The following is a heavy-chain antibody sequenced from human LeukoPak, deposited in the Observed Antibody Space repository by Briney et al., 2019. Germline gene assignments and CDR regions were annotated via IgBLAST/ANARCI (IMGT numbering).Heavy chain of an antibody. J-gene: IGHJ4*02. D-gene: IGHD6-13*01. V-gene: IGHV3-23*01. CDR1: GFTLSSYA. CDR3: ATSPGAAAGSSGLDY. CDR2: ISDSGGSA. Sequence: GGSLRLSCAASGFTLSSYATSWVRQAPGKGLEWVSAISDSGGSAYYADSVKGRFTISRDNSKNTLYLQMNSLRAEDTAVYYCATSPGAAAGSSGLDYWGQGTLVTVSS.